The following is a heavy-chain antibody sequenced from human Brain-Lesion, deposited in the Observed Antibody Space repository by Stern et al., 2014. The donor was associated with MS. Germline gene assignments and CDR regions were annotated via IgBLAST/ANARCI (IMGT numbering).Heavy chain of an antibody. D-gene: IGHD3-3*01. CDR3: ARDQRGITIFGVVTDYYYLGMDV. J-gene: IGHJ6*02. Sequence: VQLVEPGAEVKKPGASVKVSCKTSGYIFTGSYIHWVRQAPGQGLEWMAWINPHTGGAKYAQKFQGRVTMSRDTSISTAYVELSSLTSDDTAVYYCARDQRGITIFGVVTDYYYLGMDVWGQGTTVTVSS. CDR1: GYIFTGSY. V-gene: IGHV1-2*02. CDR2: INPHTGGA.